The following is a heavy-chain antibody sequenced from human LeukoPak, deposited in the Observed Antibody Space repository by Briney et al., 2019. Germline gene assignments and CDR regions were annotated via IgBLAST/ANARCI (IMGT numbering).Heavy chain of an antibody. CDR2: ISGTTGNT. J-gene: IGHJ4*02. CDR3: ATAIFDGNDY. Sequence: GRSLRLSCVASGFTFSNYGMMWVRQAPGKGLEWVSSISGTTGNTYYVDSVKGRFTVSRDNSKNTLHLQINHLRVEDTAVYYCATAIFDGNDYWGQGTLVTVSS. V-gene: IGHV3-23*01. D-gene: IGHD3-3*01. CDR1: GFTFSNYG.